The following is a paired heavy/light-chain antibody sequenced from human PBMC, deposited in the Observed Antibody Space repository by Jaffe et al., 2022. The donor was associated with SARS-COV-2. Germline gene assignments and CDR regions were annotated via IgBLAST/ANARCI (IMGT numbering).Heavy chain of an antibody. CDR1: GYTFSNYA. Sequence: QVQLVQSGSELKKPGASVKVSCKASGYTFSNYAMNWVRQAPGQGLEWMGWINTNTGNPTYAQGFTGRFVFSLDTSVSTAYLQISSLKAEDTAVYYCARGAYGSGSYPTKPWGQGTLVTVSS. J-gene: IGHJ5*02. V-gene: IGHV7-4-1*02. D-gene: IGHD3-10*01. CDR3: ARGAYGSGSYPTKP. CDR2: INTNTGNP.
Light chain of an antibody. CDR1: SSDIGSYNY. CDR3: SSYTSSSTVV. CDR2: DVS. Sequence: QSALTQPASVSGSPGQSITISCTGSSSDIGSYNYVSWYQQHPGKAPKLMIYDVSNRPSGVSNRFSGSKSANTASLTISGLQAEDEADYYCSSYTSSSTVVFGGGTKLTVL. V-gene: IGLV2-14*01. J-gene: IGLJ2*01.